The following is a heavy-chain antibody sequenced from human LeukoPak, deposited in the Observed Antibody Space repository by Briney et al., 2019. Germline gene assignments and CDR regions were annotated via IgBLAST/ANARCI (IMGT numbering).Heavy chain of an antibody. D-gene: IGHD4-23*01. V-gene: IGHV3-20*04. CDR2: ISWSGGTT. CDR1: GFTFDDHG. Sequence: GGSLRLSCAASGFTFDDHGMSWFRQAPGKGLEWVSGISWSGGTTGYADSVKGRFSISRDNAKNSLYLQMNSLRAEDTALYYCARDYGGNSEFFDYWGEGTLVTVSS. J-gene: IGHJ4*02. CDR3: ARDYGGNSEFFDY.